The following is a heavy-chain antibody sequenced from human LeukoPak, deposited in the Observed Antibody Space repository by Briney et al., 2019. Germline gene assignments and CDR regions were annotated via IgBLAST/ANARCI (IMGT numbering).Heavy chain of an antibody. V-gene: IGHV3-9*01. CDR1: GFTFDDYA. Sequence: GGSLRLSCAASGFTFDDYAMHCVRQAPGKGLEWVSGISWNSGSIGYADSVKGRFTISRDNAKNSLYLQMNSLRAEDTALYYCAKDMVRGFYGMDVWGQGTTVTVSS. D-gene: IGHD3-10*01. CDR2: ISWNSGSI. J-gene: IGHJ6*02. CDR3: AKDMVRGFYGMDV.